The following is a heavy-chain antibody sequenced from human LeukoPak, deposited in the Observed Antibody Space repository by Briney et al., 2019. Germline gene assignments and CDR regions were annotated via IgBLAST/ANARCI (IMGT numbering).Heavy chain of an antibody. CDR1: GFAFNTYS. J-gene: IGHJ4*02. CDR2: IFSSSTYI. D-gene: IGHD2/OR15-2a*01. V-gene: IGHV3-21*03. CDR3: ARDFYDGFALDY. Sequence: GESLRLSCAASGFAFNTYSMNWVRQAPGKGLELVSFIFSSSTYIYYTDSVKGRFTISRDNARNSLYLQMDNLRAEDTGVYYCARDFYDGFALDYWGQGTLVTVSS.